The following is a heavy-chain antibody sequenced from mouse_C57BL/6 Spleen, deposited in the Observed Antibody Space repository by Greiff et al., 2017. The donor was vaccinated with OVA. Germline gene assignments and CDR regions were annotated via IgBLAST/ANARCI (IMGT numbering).Heavy chain of an antibody. CDR3: ARGWSTWFAY. V-gene: IGHV1-50*01. D-gene: IGHD2-3*01. J-gene: IGHJ3*01. CDR2: IDPSDSYT. Sequence: QVQLQQSGAELVKPGASVKLSCKASGYTFTSYWMQWVKQRPGQGLEWIGEIDPSDSYTNYNQKFKGKATLTVDTSSSTAYMQLSSLTSEDSAVYYCARGWSTWFAYWGQGTLVTVSA. CDR1: GYTFTSYW.